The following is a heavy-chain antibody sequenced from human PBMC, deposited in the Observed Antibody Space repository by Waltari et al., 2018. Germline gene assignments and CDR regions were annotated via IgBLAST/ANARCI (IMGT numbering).Heavy chain of an antibody. D-gene: IGHD2-2*01. CDR3: ARFYCSSTSCFYEDGMDV. CDR2: INANTGGT. Sequence: QVQLVQSGAEVKKPGASVKVSCKASGYTCTAYYMHWVRQAPGQGLEWMGRINANTGGTKYAQKFQGRVTMTRDTSITTAYMELTSLRSDDTAVYYCARFYCSSTSCFYEDGMDVWGQGTTVTVSS. CDR1: GYTCTAYY. J-gene: IGHJ6*02. V-gene: IGHV1-2*06.